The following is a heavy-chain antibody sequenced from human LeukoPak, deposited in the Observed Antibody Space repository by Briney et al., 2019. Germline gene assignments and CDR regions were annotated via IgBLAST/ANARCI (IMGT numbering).Heavy chain of an antibody. CDR2: IKQDGSEK. J-gene: IGHJ3*02. V-gene: IGHV3-7*05. CDR3: ARWGTYSSSWLGAFDI. D-gene: IGHD6-13*01. CDR1: GFTFSKYW. Sequence: PEGSLRLSCAASGFTFSKYWMSWVRQAPGKGLEWVANIKQDGSEKYYLDSVKGRFTTSRDNAKNSLHLQMNSLRAEDTAVYYCARWGTYSSSWLGAFDIWGQGTMVAVSS.